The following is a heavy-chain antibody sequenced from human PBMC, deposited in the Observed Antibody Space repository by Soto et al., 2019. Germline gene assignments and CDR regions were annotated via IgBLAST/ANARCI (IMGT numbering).Heavy chain of an antibody. Sequence: QVQLVQSGAEEKKPGASVKVSCKASGYTFTNYATHWVRQAPGQRLEWMGWINAGNGNTKYSQKFQGRVTITRDTSADTADMELSCLRSDDTAVYCCARVSGYYVPDYWGQGTLVTVSS. CDR3: ARVSGYYVPDY. V-gene: IGHV1-3*05. CDR2: INAGNGNT. J-gene: IGHJ4*02. CDR1: GYTFTNYA. D-gene: IGHD5-12*01.